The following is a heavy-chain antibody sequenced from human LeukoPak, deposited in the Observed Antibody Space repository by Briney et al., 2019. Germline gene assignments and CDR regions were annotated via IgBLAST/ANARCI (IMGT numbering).Heavy chain of an antibody. CDR3: ARELRGQWVVD. J-gene: IGHJ4*02. V-gene: IGHV1-2*02. D-gene: IGHD6-19*01. CDR2: ISPSSGVT. CDR1: VYTFTAYY. Sequence: ASVKVSCKASVYTFTAYYIHWVRQAPGQGLEWMGWISPSSGVTNYAQNFQGRVTMTKDTSITTAYMELNSLRSDDTAVYYCARELRGQWVVDWGQGTLVAVSS.